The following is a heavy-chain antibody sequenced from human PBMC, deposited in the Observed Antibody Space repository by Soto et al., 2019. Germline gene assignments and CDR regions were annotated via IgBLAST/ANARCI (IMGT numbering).Heavy chain of an antibody. CDR2: INAGGSA. V-gene: IGHV4-34*02. CDR3: ARGLFRGTSYSGGWYFFDF. CDR1: GGSFSGYT. D-gene: IGHD3-10*01. J-gene: IGHJ4*02. Sequence: QVQLQQWGAGLLKPSETLSLTCAVHGGSFSGYTWTWIRQSPGKGLEWIGQINAGGSANYNPSLKSRVTXSXGXXNNEFFLDLRSVPAADTAVYCCARGLFRGTSYSGGWYFFDFWGQGTLVTVSS.